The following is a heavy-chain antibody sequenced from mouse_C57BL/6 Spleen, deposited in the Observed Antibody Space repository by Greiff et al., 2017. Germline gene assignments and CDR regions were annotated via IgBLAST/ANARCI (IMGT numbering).Heavy chain of an antibody. V-gene: IGHV1-69*01. Sequence: QVQLQQPGAELVMPGASVKLSCKASGYTFTSSWMHWVKQRPGQGLEWIGEIDPSDSYPNYNPKFKGKSTLTVDKSASTAYMQLSSLTSEDSAVDYCARWATGGYCDVWGTGTTVTVSS. CDR3: ARWATGGYCDV. J-gene: IGHJ1*03. CDR1: GYTFTSSW. CDR2: IDPSDSYP. D-gene: IGHD3-1*01.